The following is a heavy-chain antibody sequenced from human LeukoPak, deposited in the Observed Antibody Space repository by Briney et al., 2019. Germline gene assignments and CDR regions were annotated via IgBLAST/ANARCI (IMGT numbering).Heavy chain of an antibody. D-gene: IGHD6-19*01. V-gene: IGHV4-59*01. CDR1: GGSISSCY. J-gene: IGHJ6*02. Sequence: SETLSLTCTVSGGSISSCYWSWIRQPPGKGLEWIGYIYYSGSTNYNPSLKSRVTISVDTSKNQFSLKLSSVTAADTAVYYCARSRGWYHYYYYGMDVWGQGTTVTVSS. CDR2: IYYSGST. CDR3: ARSRGWYHYYYYGMDV.